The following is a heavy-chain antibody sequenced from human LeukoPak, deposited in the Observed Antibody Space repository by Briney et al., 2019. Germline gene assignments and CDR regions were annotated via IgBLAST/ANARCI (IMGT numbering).Heavy chain of an antibody. CDR3: ARDYDSSGYSDAFDI. D-gene: IGHD3-22*01. Sequence: GGSLRLSCAASGFTFYDYGMRWVRHAPGKGLEWGSGINWNGGSTGYADSVKGRLTISRDKAKNSLYLQMNSLRAEDTAVYYCARDYDSSGYSDAFDIWGQGTMVTVSS. CDR2: INWNGGST. CDR1: GFTFYDYG. V-gene: IGHV3-20*04. J-gene: IGHJ3*02.